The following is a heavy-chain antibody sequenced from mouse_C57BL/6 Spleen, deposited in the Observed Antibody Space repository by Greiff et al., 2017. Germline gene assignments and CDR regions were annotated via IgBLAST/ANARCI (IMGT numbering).Heavy chain of an antibody. J-gene: IGHJ1*03. D-gene: IGHD1-1*01. CDR1: GFSLTSYA. V-gene: IGHV2-9-1*01. Sequence: VKLKESGPGLVAPSQSLSITCTVSGFSLTSYAISWVRQPPGKGLEWLGVIWTGGGTNYNSALKSRLGISKDNSKSQVFLQMNSLQTDDTARYYWARNEVFITTVVADWYFDVWGTGTTVTVSS. CDR2: IWTGGGT. CDR3: ARNEVFITTVVADWYFDV.